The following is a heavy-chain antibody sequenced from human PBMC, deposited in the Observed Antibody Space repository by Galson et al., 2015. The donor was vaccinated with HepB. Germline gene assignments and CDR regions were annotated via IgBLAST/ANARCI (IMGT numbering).Heavy chain of an antibody. CDR2: IYPDDSDT. D-gene: IGHD6-6*01. CDR1: GYRFTSYW. Sequence: QSGAEVKKSGESLKISCKGSGYRFTSYWIAWVRQMPGKGLEWMGSIYPDDSDTRYSPSFQGQVTISADKSISTAYQQWSSLKASDTAMYYCARRSSSAAGGRGLDVWGQGTTVTVSS. J-gene: IGHJ6*02. V-gene: IGHV5-51*01. CDR3: ARRSSSAAGGRGLDV.